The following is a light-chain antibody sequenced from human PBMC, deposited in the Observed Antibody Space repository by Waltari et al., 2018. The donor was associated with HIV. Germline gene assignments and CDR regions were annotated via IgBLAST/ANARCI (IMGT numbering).Light chain of an antibody. CDR1: QPVGAY. V-gene: IGKV3-20*01. J-gene: IGKJ2*01. CDR2: GTS. CDR3: QRYDSSPRFT. Sequence: TQSPGTLSLSPGERATLFCRASQPVGAYISWYQHKSGQPPRLLIYGTSFRAPGVPDRFGASGSGTDFTLTITRLEPEDFAVYYCQRYDSSPRFTFGQGTNLEI.